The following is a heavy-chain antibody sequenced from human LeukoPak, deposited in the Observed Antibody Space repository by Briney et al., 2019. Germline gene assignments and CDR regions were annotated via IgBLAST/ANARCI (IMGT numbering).Heavy chain of an antibody. CDR1: GYTLTELS. Sequence: ASVKVSCKVSGYTLTELSMHWVRQAPGKGLEWMGGFDPEDGETIYAQKFQGRVTMTEDTSTDTAYMELSSLRSEDTAAYYCATGGYCSSTSCPLRSWGQGTLVTVSS. CDR3: ATGGYCSSTSCPLRS. D-gene: IGHD2-2*01. V-gene: IGHV1-24*01. CDR2: FDPEDGET. J-gene: IGHJ5*02.